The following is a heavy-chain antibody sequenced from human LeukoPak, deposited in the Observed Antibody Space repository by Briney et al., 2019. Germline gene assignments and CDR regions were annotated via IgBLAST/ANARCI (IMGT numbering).Heavy chain of an antibody. D-gene: IGHD3-22*01. CDR3: ASYKTYYDSSGNPFDY. CDR2: IYHNGNT. J-gene: IGHJ4*02. V-gene: IGHV4-38-2*02. Sequence: SETLSLTCTVFGSSINSVYSWGWIRQPPGKGLEWIGSIYHNGNTYYNSSLKSRVTISVHTSENQFSLKLGSVTAADTAVYYCASYKTYYDSSGNPFDYWGQGTLVTVSS. CDR1: GSSINSVYS.